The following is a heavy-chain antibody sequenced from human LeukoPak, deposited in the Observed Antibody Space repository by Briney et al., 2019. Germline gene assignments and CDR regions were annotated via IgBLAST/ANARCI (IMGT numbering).Heavy chain of an antibody. CDR3: ARGHPGGWYFFDH. D-gene: IGHD6-19*01. J-gene: IGHJ4*02. CDR2: IYFTGNT. CDR1: GGSIGSYY. V-gene: IGHV4-4*07. Sequence: SETLSLTCNVSGGSIGSYYWTWIRQPAGKGLDWIGRIYFTGNTDYNPSLQSRVTMSVDTSNNVFSLKLRSVTAAGTAVYYCARGHPGGWYFFDHWGQGTLVSVSS.